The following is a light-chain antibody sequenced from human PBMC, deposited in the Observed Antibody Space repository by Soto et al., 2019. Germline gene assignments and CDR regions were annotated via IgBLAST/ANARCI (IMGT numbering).Light chain of an antibody. CDR3: QQYKDSMWT. Sequence: DIQMTQSPSTLSASVGDRVTITCRASQTVERWLAWYQQKPGKAPNLLISDVSSLESGVPSRFGGSGSATEFTLTISGLQPDDFATYYCQQYKDSMWTFGQGTKVESK. CDR2: DVS. J-gene: IGKJ1*01. CDR1: QTVERW. V-gene: IGKV1-5*01.